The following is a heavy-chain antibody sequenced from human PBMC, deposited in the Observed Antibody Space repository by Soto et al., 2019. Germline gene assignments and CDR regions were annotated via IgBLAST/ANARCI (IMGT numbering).Heavy chain of an antibody. V-gene: IGHV4-39*07. CDR3: ARVPVRKYYGAGSYNNYYFGMDV. J-gene: IGHJ6*02. Sequence: PSETLSLTCTVSGGSISSSSYYWGWIRQPPGKGLEWIGYLYYSRSTNYNPSLKSRVTISVDTSKNQFSLNLSSVTAADTAVYYCARVPVRKYYGAGSYNNYYFGMDVWGQGTTVTVSS. CDR2: LYYSRST. D-gene: IGHD3-10*01. CDR1: GGSISSSSYY.